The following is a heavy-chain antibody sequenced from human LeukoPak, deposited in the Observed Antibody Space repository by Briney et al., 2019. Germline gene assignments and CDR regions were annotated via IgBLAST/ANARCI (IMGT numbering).Heavy chain of an antibody. Sequence: SETLSLTCTVSGGSISSYYWSWIRQPPGKGLEWIGYIYYSGSTNYNPSLKSRVTISVDTSKNQSSLKLSSVTAADTAVYYCARGTLGYYGMDVWGQGTTVTVSS. D-gene: IGHD1-14*01. CDR3: ARGTLGYYGMDV. V-gene: IGHV4-59*01. J-gene: IGHJ6*02. CDR2: IYYSGST. CDR1: GGSISSYY.